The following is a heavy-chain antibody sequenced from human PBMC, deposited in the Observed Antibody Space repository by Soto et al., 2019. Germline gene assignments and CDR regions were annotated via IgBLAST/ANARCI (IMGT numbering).Heavy chain of an antibody. Sequence: EVQLLESGGGLVQPGGSLRLSCAASGFTFSGYAMSWVRQAPGKGLEWVSTISGSGGTTYYADSVKGRFTISRDNSKNTLYLQMNSLRADDTAIYYCAKDRSSAGTTVRFDPWGQGTLVTVSS. D-gene: IGHD1-1*01. CDR2: ISGSGGTT. CDR3: AKDRSSAGTTVRFDP. V-gene: IGHV3-23*01. J-gene: IGHJ5*02. CDR1: GFTFSGYA.